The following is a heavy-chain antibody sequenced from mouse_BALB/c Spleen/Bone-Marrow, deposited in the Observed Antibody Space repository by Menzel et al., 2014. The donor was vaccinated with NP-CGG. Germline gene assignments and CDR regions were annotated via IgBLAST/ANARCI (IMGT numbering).Heavy chain of an antibody. CDR2: IWAGGST. CDR1: GFSLTSYG. Sequence: VKLVESGPGLVAPSQSLFITCTVSGFSLTSYGVHWVRQPPGKGLEWLGVIWAGGSTNYNSALMSRLSISKDNSKSQVFLKMNSLQTDDTAMYYCARGGEYGNYFFDYWGQGTTLTVSS. D-gene: IGHD2-10*02. CDR3: ARGGEYGNYFFDY. V-gene: IGHV2-9*02. J-gene: IGHJ2*01.